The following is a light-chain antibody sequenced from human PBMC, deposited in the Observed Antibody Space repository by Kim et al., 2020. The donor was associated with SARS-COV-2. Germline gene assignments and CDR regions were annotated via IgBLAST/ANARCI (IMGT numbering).Light chain of an antibody. CDR1: QSITWK. V-gene: IGKV3-15*01. Sequence: EVVMTQSPATLSVAPGERATLSCRASQSITWKLAWYQQRPGQAPRLLIYAASTRATDVPARFSGSGSGTDFTLTISSVQSEDVAVYHCQRYQNGPRRWAFGQGTKLEI. CDR2: AAS. J-gene: IGKJ2*01. CDR3: QRYQNGPRRWA.